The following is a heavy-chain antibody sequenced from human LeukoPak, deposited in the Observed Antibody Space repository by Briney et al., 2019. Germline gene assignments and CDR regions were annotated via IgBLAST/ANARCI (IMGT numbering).Heavy chain of an antibody. Sequence: RASVKVSCKASGYTFTRYAIHWVRQAPGQRLEWMGWINAGNGNTKYSQEFQGRVTFTRDTSASTAYMELSSLRSEDMAVYYCAREFYYEGGHYFDYWGQGTLVTVSS. CDR3: AREFYYEGGHYFDY. V-gene: IGHV1-3*03. J-gene: IGHJ4*02. CDR1: GYTFTRYA. CDR2: INAGNGNT. D-gene: IGHD3-22*01.